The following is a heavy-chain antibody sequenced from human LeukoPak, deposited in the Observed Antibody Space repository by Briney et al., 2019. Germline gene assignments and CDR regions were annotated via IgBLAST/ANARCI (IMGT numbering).Heavy chain of an antibody. CDR3: ARDRGPTRAFDI. J-gene: IGHJ3*02. D-gene: IGHD5-24*01. Sequence: PGGSLRLSCAASGFTVSSNYMSWVRQAPGKGLEWVSVIYSGVPTYYADPVKGRFTISRDNSKNTLYLQMNSLRAEDTAVYYCARDRGPTRAFDIWGQGTMVTVS. CDR1: GFTVSSNY. V-gene: IGHV3-53*01. CDR2: IYSGVPT.